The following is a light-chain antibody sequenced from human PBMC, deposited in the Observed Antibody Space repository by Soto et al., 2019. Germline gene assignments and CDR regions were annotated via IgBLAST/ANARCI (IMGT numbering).Light chain of an antibody. CDR3: QQYDSSPVT. CDR2: GAS. V-gene: IGKV3-20*01. Sequence: ENVLTQSPGTLSLSPGERATLSCRASQSVSSSYLTWYRQKPGQAPRLLIYGASSRATDIPDRFSGSGSGTDFTLTISRLEPEEFAVYYCQQYDSSPVTFGQGTKLEIK. J-gene: IGKJ2*01. CDR1: QSVSSSY.